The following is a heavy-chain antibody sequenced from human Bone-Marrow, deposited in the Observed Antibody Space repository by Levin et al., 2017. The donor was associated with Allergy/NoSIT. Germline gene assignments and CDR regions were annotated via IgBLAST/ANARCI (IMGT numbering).Heavy chain of an antibody. J-gene: IGHJ4*02. CDR1: GVSLSTGGVG. CDR2: IYWDDDK. V-gene: IGHV2-5*02. Sequence: SGPTLVKPTQTLMLTCTLSGVSLSTGGVGLGWIRQPPGKALEWLALIYWDDDKRYSPSLKSRLTITKDTSKNQVVLTMTNMDPVDTATYYCAHTRFGELLFDYWGQGTLVTVSS. CDR3: AHTRFGELLFDY. D-gene: IGHD3-10*01.